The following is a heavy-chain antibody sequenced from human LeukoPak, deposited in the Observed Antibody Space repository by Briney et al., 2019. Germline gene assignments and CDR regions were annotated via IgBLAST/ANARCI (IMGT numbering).Heavy chain of an antibody. CDR2: ISSSSSYI. CDR3: AREVYYDNPTALDAFDI. J-gene: IGHJ3*02. D-gene: IGHD3-22*01. CDR1: GFTFTRYA. V-gene: IGHV3-21*01. Sequence: PGGSLRLSCVSSGSGFTFTRYAMSWVRQAPGKGLEWVSSISSSSSYIYYADSVKGRFTISRDNAKNSLYLQMNSLRAEDTAVYYCAREVYYDNPTALDAFDIWGQGTMVTVSS.